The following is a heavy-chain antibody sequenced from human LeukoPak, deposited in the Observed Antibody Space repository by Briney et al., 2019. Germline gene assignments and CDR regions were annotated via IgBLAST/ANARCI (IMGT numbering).Heavy chain of an antibody. CDR1: GGTFNNYA. J-gene: IGHJ3*02. CDR2: IIPIFATA. CDR3: ARSLYGSGTYLSHDAFDI. V-gene: IGHV1-69*01. D-gene: IGHD3-10*01. Sequence: SVKVSCKASGGTFNNYAISWVRQAPGQGLEWMGGIIPIFATANYAQKFQGRVTITADESTSTAYMELSSLRSEDTAVYYCARSLYGSGTYLSHDAFDIWGQGTMVTVSS.